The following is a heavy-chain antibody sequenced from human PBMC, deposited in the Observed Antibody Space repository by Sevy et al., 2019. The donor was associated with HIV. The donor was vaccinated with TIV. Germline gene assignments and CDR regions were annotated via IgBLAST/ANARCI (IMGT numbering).Heavy chain of an antibody. Sequence: SETLSLTCAVSSYSVGSDNYWGWIRQSPGKGLEWTGIIYRSGATYYNPSLKSRVTISVDTSKNQFSLKLSSVTASDTAVYFCARALGMATFGQIRFDSWGQGTLVTVSS. CDR1: SYSVGSDNY. D-gene: IGHD5-12*01. CDR2: IYRSGAT. CDR3: ARALGMATFGQIRFDS. J-gene: IGHJ5*01. V-gene: IGHV4-38-2*01.